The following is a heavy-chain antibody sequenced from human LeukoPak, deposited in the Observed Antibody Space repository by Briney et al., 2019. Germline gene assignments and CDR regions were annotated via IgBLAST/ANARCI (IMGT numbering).Heavy chain of an antibody. D-gene: IGHD4-11*01. CDR1: GGSISSYY. CDR2: IYYSGST. V-gene: IGHV4-59*01. CDR3: ARVGDYSLDY. J-gene: IGHJ4*02. Sequence: PSETLSPTCTVFGGSISSYYWSWIRQPPGKGLEWIGYIYYSGSTNYNPSLKSRVTISIDTSKNQFSLKLSSVTAADTAVYYCARVGDYSLDYWGQGTLVTVSS.